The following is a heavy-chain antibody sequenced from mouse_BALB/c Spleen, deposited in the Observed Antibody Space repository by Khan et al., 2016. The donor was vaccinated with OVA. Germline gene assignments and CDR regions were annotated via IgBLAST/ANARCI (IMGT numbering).Heavy chain of an antibody. J-gene: IGHJ4*01. Sequence: VQLKESGAELVKPGASVKLSCTASGFYIKETYMNWVKQRPEQGLEWIGRSDPANGNTKYDAKFKGKATLTADTSSNTAYLQLSSLTSEDTAVDYCASRSSYCDAMDYWGHGTLVTVSS. CDR3: ASRSSYCDAMDY. D-gene: IGHD1-1*01. CDR1: GFYIKETY. CDR2: SDPANGNT. V-gene: IGHV14-3*02.